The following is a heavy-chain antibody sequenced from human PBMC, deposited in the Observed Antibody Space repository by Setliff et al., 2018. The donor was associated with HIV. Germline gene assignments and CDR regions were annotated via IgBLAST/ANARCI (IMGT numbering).Heavy chain of an antibody. V-gene: IGHV4-38-2*02. D-gene: IGHD2-21*02. CDR3: ARAMRGVVVTNMYYYYGMNV. J-gene: IGHJ6*02. CDR1: GYSISSGYY. CDR2: IYHSGST. Sequence: LSLTCTVSGYSISSGYYWGWIRQPPGKGLEWIGSIYHSGSTYYNPSLKSRVTISVDTSKNQFSLKLSSVTAADTAVYYCARAMRGVVVTNMYYYYGMNVWGQGTTVTVSS.